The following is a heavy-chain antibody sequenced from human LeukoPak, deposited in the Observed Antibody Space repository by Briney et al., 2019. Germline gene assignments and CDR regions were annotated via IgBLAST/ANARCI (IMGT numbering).Heavy chain of an antibody. V-gene: IGHV1-2*02. D-gene: IGHD6-13*01. CDR1: GHTFTGYY. CDR2: INPNSGGT. CDR3: ARVRAAAGPQPQLYYYYYGMDV. Sequence: ASVKVSCKASGHTFTGYYMHWVRQAPGQGLEWMGWINPNSGGTNYAQKFQGRVTMTRDTSISTAYMELSRLRSDDTAVYYCARVRAAAGPQPQLYYYYYGMDVWGQGTTVTVSS. J-gene: IGHJ6*02.